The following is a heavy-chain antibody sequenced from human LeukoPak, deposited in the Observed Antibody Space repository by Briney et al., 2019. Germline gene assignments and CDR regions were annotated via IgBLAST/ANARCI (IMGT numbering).Heavy chain of an antibody. Sequence: GGSLRLSCAASGFTFSSNWMHWVRQAPGKGLVWVSRVNEDGSTTNYADSVKGRSTIFRDNAKNTLYLQMNSLRAEDTAVYYCVRDLGGRSGHWGQGTLVTVSS. CDR1: GFTFSSNW. D-gene: IGHD1-26*01. V-gene: IGHV3-74*01. J-gene: IGHJ4*02. CDR2: VNEDGSTT. CDR3: VRDLGGRSGH.